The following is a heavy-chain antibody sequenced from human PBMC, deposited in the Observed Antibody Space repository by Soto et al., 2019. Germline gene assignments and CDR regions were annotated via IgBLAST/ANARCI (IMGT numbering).Heavy chain of an antibody. CDR3: ARSGPNIVATTPFDY. CDR1: GFTFSSYS. V-gene: IGHV3-21*01. Sequence: EVQLVESGGGLVKPGGSLRLSCAASGFTFSSYSMNWVRQAPGKGLEWVSSISSSSSYIYYADSVKGRFTISRDNAKNSLYLQMNSLRAEDTAVYYSARSGPNIVATTPFDYWGQGTLVTVSS. D-gene: IGHD5-12*01. J-gene: IGHJ4*02. CDR2: ISSSSSYI.